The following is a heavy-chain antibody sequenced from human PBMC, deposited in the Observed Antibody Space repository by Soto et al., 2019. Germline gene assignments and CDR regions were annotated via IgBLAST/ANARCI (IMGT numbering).Heavy chain of an antibody. D-gene: IGHD2-15*01. Sequence: GGSLRLSCAASGFTFDDYTMHWVRQAPGKGLEWVSLISWDGGSTYYADSVKGRFTISRDNSKNSLYLQMNSLRTEDTALYYCAKDLMASAATGHYYYYGMDVWGKGTTVTVSS. CDR3: AKDLMASAATGHYYYYGMDV. CDR2: ISWDGGST. J-gene: IGHJ6*04. CDR1: GFTFDDYT. V-gene: IGHV3-43*01.